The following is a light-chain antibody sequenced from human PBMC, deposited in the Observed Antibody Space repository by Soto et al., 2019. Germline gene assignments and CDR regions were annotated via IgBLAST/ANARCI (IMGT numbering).Light chain of an antibody. Sequence: YELTQPPSVSVAPGKTARITGGGNNIGSKGVHWYQQKRGQAPVLVIYYNTDRPSGIPERFSGSNSGTTATLTISSVEAGDEADYYCQVWDSSNDHVIFGGGTKVTVL. CDR3: QVWDSSNDHVI. CDR1: NIGSKG. CDR2: YNT. V-gene: IGLV3-21*04. J-gene: IGLJ2*01.